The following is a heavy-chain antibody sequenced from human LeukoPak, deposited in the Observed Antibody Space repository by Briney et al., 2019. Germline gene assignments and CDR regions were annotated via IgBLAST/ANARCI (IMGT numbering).Heavy chain of an antibody. CDR1: GFTFSSYA. Sequence: GGSLRLSCAASGFTFSSYAMHWVRQAPGKGLEWVAVISYDGSNKYYADSVKGRFTISRDNSKNTLYLQMNSLRAEDTAVYYCARDGPYYAKYYFDYWGQGTLVTVSS. V-gene: IGHV3-30*04. CDR3: ARDGPYYAKYYFDY. D-gene: IGHD3-10*01. J-gene: IGHJ4*02. CDR2: ISYDGSNK.